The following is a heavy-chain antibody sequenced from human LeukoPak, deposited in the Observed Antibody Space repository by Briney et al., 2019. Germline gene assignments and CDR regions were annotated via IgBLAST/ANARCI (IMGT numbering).Heavy chain of an antibody. Sequence: ASVKVSCKASGYTFTGYYMHWVRQAPGQGLEWMGWINPNSGGTNYAQKFQGRVTMTRDTSISTAYMELSRLRSDDTAVYYCARVIVATMDAFDIWGQGTMVTVSS. CDR1: GYTFTGYY. CDR2: INPNSGGT. D-gene: IGHD5-12*01. CDR3: ARVIVATMDAFDI. J-gene: IGHJ3*02. V-gene: IGHV1-2*02.